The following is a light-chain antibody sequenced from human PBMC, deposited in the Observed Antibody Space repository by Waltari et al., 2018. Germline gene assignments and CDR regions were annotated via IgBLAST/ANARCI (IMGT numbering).Light chain of an antibody. V-gene: IGLV1-47*01. CDR2: RNS. CDR3: ASWQDSRSCMV. CDR1: RSNIGSNF. J-gene: IGLJ2*01. Sequence: QSVFTQSPSASGTPGQRISLSWFGSRSNIGSNFVSLYKQPPGTAPKLPIYRNSERPSGVPGRFSGSKSGPSASLALSGLRSEDEADYYCASWQDSRSCMVFGGGTKSTVL.